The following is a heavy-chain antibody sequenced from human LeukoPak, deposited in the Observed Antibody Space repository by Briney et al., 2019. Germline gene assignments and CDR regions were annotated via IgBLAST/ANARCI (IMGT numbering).Heavy chain of an antibody. V-gene: IGHV1-58*02. CDR2: IVVGSGNT. CDR3: AADYYDSSGYYSD. D-gene: IGHD3-22*01. Sequence: VASVKVSCKASGFTFTSSAMQWVRQARGQRLEWIGWIVVGSGNTNYAQKFQERVTITRDMSTSTAYMELSSLRSEDTAVYYCAADYYDSSGYYSDWGQGTLVTVSS. CDR1: GFTFTSSA. J-gene: IGHJ4*02.